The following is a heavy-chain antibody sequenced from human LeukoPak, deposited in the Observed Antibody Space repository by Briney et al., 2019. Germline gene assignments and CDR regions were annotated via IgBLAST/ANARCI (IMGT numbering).Heavy chain of an antibody. CDR1: GGYISSSSYY. D-gene: IGHD3-22*01. CDR3: ALWRNYYDSSGYQKGYFDY. Sequence: PSETLSLTCTVSGGYISSSSYYWGWIRQPPGKGLEWIGSIYYSGSTYYNPSLKGRVTISVDTSKNQFSLKLSSVTAADTAVYYCALWRNYYDSSGYQKGYFDYWGQGTLVTVSS. V-gene: IGHV4-39*01. CDR2: IYYSGST. J-gene: IGHJ4*02.